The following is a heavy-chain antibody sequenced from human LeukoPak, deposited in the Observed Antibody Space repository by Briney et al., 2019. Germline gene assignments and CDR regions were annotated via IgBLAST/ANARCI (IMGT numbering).Heavy chain of an antibody. V-gene: IGHV1-69*13. D-gene: IGHD3-3*01. CDR1: GGTFSSYA. CDR2: IIPIFGTA. Sequence: SVKVSCKASGGTFSSYAISWVRQAPGQGLEWMGGIIPIFGTANYAQKFQGRVTITADESTSTAYMELSSLRSEDTAVYYCARDRLIGDFWSGRDAFDIWGQGTMVTVSS. CDR3: ARDRLIGDFWSGRDAFDI. J-gene: IGHJ3*02.